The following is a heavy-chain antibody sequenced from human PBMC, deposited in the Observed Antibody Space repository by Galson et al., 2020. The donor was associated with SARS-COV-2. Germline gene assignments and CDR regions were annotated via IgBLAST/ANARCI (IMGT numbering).Heavy chain of an antibody. CDR2: ISYDGSNK. Sequence: GGSLRLSCAASGFTFSSYAMHWVRQAPGKGLEWVAVISYDGSNKYYADSVKGRFTISRDNSKNTLYLQMNSLRAEDTAVYYCAREGYGGGYSYGTGYFDYWGQGTLVTVSS. D-gene: IGHD5-18*01. CDR3: AREGYGGGYSYGTGYFDY. J-gene: IGHJ4*02. V-gene: IGHV3-30*04. CDR1: GFTFSSYA.